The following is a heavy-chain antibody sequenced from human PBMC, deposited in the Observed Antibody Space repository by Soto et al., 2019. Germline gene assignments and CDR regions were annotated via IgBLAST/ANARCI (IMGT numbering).Heavy chain of an antibody. D-gene: IGHD2-15*01. V-gene: IGHV4-4*02. J-gene: IGHJ4*02. CDR2: IYHTGAT. Sequence: QVQLQESGPGLVKPSGTLSVTCAVSGGSVSSNNWWNWVRQPPGKGLEWIGEIYHTGATNYNPSLKSRVTISVDKSKDQVSLNLNSVTAADTAVYYCARRGARYSPFDYWGQGTLVTVSS. CDR3: ARRGARYSPFDY. CDR1: GGSVSSNNW.